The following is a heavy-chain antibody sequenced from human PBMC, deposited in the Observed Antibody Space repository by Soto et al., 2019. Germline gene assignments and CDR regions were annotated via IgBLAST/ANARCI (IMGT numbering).Heavy chain of an antibody. CDR2: ISYDGSNK. CDR1: GFTFGSFA. Sequence: GGSLRLSCAASGFTFGSFAMHWVHQAPGKGLEWVAVISYDGSNKYYADSVKGRFTISRDNSKNTLYLQMNSLRAEDTAVYYCARGYYYYDSPNFDYWGQGTLVTVSS. CDR3: ARGYYYYDSPNFDY. V-gene: IGHV3-30-3*01. J-gene: IGHJ4*02. D-gene: IGHD3-22*01.